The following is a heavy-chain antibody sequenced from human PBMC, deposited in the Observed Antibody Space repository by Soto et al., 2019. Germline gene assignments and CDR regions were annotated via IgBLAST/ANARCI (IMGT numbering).Heavy chain of an antibody. CDR3: EISYGDTGKHCYVAF. J-gene: IGHJ4*02. CDR2: IRGSGGST. V-gene: IGHV3-23*01. D-gene: IGHD1-26*01. Sequence: EVPLLESGGGLVQPGGSLRLSCAASKFTFSGYSMSWVRQAPGKWLHWVSGIRGSGGSTYYADSVKGLFTISRDNSESTLFLPMNSLRAEDTALFYCEISYGDTGKHCYVAFWGQGTVVTVSS. CDR1: KFTFSGYS.